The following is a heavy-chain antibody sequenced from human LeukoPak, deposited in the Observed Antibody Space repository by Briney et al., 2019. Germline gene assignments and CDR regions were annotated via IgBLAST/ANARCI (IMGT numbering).Heavy chain of an antibody. CDR3: AKDISSGWPYCFDY. CDR2: IDYDGGSG. J-gene: IGHJ4*02. V-gene: IGHV3-23*01. CDR1: GFTLSSYE. Sequence: GGSLRLSCTVSGFTLSSYEMSWIRQAPGKGLEWVSSIDYDGGSGHYADSVKGRFTISRDNPNNTLFLHLNSLRGEDTAVYYCAKDISSGWPYCFDYWGQGTLVTVSS. D-gene: IGHD6-19*01.